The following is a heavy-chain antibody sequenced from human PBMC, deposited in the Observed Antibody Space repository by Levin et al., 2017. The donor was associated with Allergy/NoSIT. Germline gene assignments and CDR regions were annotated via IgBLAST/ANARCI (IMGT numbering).Heavy chain of an antibody. Sequence: AGGSLRLSCAASGFTFSSYGMHWVRQAPGKGLEWVAVIWYDGSNKYYADSVKGRFTISRDNSKNTLYLQMNSLRAEDTAVYYCARGAIGIAARPYYDYGMDVWGQGTTVTVSS. CDR3: ARGAIGIAARPYYDYGMDV. CDR2: IWYDGSNK. CDR1: GFTFSSYG. V-gene: IGHV3-33*01. D-gene: IGHD6-6*01. J-gene: IGHJ6*02.